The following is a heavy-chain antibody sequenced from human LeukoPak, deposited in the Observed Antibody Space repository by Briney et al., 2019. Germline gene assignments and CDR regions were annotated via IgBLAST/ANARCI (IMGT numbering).Heavy chain of an antibody. Sequence: GGSLRLSCAASEFTFSSYAMSWVRQAPGMGLQWVSTISRSGGSTYYADSVKGRFTISRDNSKNTLYLQMNGLRAEDTAVYYCAKETEWLSIDYWGQGTLVIVSS. CDR3: AKETEWLSIDY. J-gene: IGHJ4*02. D-gene: IGHD3-3*01. V-gene: IGHV3-23*01. CDR1: EFTFSSYA. CDR2: ISRSGGST.